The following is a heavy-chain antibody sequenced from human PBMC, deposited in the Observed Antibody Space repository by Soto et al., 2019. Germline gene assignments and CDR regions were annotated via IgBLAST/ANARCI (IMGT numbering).Heavy chain of an antibody. V-gene: IGHV3-23*01. D-gene: IGHD1-26*01. CDR1: GFTFSSYA. J-gene: IGHJ4*02. CDR3: ARRGSGSYYDY. CDR2: ISGSGGST. Sequence: EVQLLESGGGLVQPGGSLRLTCAASGFTFSSYAMRWVRQAPGKGLEWVSAISGSGGSTYYADSVKGRFTISRDNSKNTLYLQMNSLRAEDTAVYYCARRGSGSYYDYWGQGTLVTVSS.